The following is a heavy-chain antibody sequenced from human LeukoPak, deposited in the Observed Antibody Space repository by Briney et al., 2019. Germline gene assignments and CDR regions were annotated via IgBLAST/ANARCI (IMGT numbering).Heavy chain of an antibody. J-gene: IGHJ4*02. CDR2: KGKTDGGTT. V-gene: IGHV3-15*01. CDR3: ATRRLFCTSSTCSRSQSDY. Sequence: KGKTDGGTTDYAAPVKGRFSISRDDSKNTLDLQMNSLKADDTGVYYCATRRLFCTSSTCSRSQSDYWGQGTLVTVSS. D-gene: IGHD2-2*01.